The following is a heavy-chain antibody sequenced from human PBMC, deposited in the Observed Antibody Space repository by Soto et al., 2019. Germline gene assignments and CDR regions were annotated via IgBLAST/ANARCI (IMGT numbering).Heavy chain of an antibody. CDR1: GGSISSGGYY. J-gene: IGHJ6*02. V-gene: IGHV4-31*03. CDR3: ARVVAAAGTAPYYYYGMDV. CDR2: IYYSGST. D-gene: IGHD6-13*01. Sequence: QVQLQESGPGLVKPSRTLSLTCTVSGGSISSGGYYWSWIRQHPGKGLEWIGYIYYSGSTYYNPSLKSRVTISVDTSKNQFSLKLSSVTAADTAVYYCARVVAAAGTAPYYYYGMDVWGQGTTVTVSS.